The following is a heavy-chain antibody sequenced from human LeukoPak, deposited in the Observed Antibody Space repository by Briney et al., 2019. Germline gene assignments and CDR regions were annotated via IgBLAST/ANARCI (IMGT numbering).Heavy chain of an antibody. CDR1: GFTFSSYW. V-gene: IGHV3-74*01. D-gene: IGHD2-2*01. J-gene: IGHJ6*02. Sequence: GGSLRLSCAASGFTFSSYWMHWVRQAPGKGLVWVSRINSDGSSTSYADSVKGRFTISRDNAKNSLYLQMNSLRAEDTAVYYCARVTGDDCSSTSCYDDYYYYGMDVWGQGTTVTVSS. CDR3: ARVTGDDCSSTSCYDDYYYYGMDV. CDR2: INSDGSST.